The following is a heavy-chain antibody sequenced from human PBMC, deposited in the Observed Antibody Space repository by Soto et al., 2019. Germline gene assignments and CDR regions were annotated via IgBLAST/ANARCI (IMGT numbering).Heavy chain of an antibody. V-gene: IGHV3-48*01. CDR3: ARDECSSSWLDF. J-gene: IGHJ4*02. CDR1: GFTFSIYS. D-gene: IGHD6-13*01. CDR2: ISSSSSTI. Sequence: EVQLVESGGGLVQPGGSLRLSCAASGFTFSIYSMNWVRQAPGKGLEWVSYISSSSSTIHYADSVKGRFTISRDNAKNSLYLQMNSLRAEDTAVYYCARDECSSSWLDFWGQGTLVTVSS.